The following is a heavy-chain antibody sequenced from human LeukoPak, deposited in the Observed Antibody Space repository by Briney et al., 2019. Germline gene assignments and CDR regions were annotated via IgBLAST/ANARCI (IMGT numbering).Heavy chain of an antibody. Sequence: ASVKVSCKASGYTFTGCYMHWVRQAPGQGLEWMGWINPNSGGTNYAQKFQGRVTMTRDTSISTAYMELSRLRSDDTAVYYCARGRITIFGVVIKEKHDAFDIWGQGTMVTVSS. CDR2: INPNSGGT. J-gene: IGHJ3*02. CDR1: GYTFTGCY. D-gene: IGHD3-3*01. CDR3: ARGRITIFGVVIKEKHDAFDI. V-gene: IGHV1-2*02.